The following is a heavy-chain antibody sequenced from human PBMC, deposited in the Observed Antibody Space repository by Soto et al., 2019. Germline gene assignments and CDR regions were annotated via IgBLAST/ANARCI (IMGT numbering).Heavy chain of an antibody. V-gene: IGHV6-1*01. CDR1: GDSVSRTSVA. CDR2: TYYRSKWNS. D-gene: IGHD3-16*01. Sequence: QVQLHQSGPGLVKPSQTLSLTCAISGDSVSRTSVAWNWIRQSPSRGLEWLGRTYYRSKWNSDYVVSVRVRITINSDTSKSQFSLQLNSVTSEDTAGDYCVRGQFYAFDGWGQGTLVTVSS. CDR3: VRGQFYAFDG. J-gene: IGHJ4*02.